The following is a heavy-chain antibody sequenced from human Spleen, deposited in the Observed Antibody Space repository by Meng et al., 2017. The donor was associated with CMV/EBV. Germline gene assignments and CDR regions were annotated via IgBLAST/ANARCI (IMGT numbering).Heavy chain of an antibody. V-gene: IGHV3-48*03. D-gene: IGHD3-22*01. CDR1: GFTFSSYE. CDR2: ISSSGSTI. Sequence: LKISCAASGFTFSSYEMNWVRQAPGKGLEWVSYISSSGSTIYYADSVKGRFTISRDNAKNSLYLQMNSLRAEDTAVYYCAREKYYYDSSGYVGSDAFDIWGQGTMVTVSS. J-gene: IGHJ3*02. CDR3: AREKYYYDSSGYVGSDAFDI.